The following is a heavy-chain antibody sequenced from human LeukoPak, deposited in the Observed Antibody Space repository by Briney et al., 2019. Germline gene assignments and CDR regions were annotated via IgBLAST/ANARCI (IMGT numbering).Heavy chain of an antibody. CDR2: INPNSGGT. J-gene: IGHJ5*02. Sequence: ASVKVSCKASGYTFTGYYMHWVRQAPGQGLEWMGWINPNSGGTNYAQKFQGRVTMTRDTSISTAYMELSRLRSDDTAVYYCASGRRARGRLQVVSWFDPWGQGTLVTVSS. CDR1: GYTFTGYY. D-gene: IGHD4-11*01. V-gene: IGHV1-2*02. CDR3: ASGRRARGRLQVVSWFDP.